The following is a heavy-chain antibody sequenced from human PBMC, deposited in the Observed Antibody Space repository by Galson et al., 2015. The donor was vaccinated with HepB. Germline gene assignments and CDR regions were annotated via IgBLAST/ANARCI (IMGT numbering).Heavy chain of an antibody. J-gene: IGHJ4*02. CDR2: IGGGGSTT. D-gene: IGHD6-13*01. CDR3: AKRLEVAGPYFDY. Sequence: SLRLSCATSGFTFSLYVMTWVRQTPDKGLEWVSSIGGGGSTTYYADSVKGRFTISRDNSKNTLYLQMNSLRAEDTAVYYCAKRLEVAGPYFDYWGQGTLVTVSA. V-gene: IGHV3-23*01. CDR1: GFTFSLYV.